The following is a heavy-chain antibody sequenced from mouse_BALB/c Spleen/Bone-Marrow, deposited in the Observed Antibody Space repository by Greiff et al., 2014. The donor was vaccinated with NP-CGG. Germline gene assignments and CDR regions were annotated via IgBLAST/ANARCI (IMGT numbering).Heavy chain of an antibody. D-gene: IGHD2-3*01. CDR3: ARGRWYY. J-gene: IGHJ2*01. CDR1: GYTFTDYT. CDR2: VNPNIGGT. V-gene: IGHV1-22*01. Sequence: EVKLMESGPELVKPGASVKISCKTSGYTFTDYTLHWVKQSHGKSLEWIGGVNPNIGGTSYNQKFKGKASLTVNKSSTTAYMELRSLTSEGSAVYYCARGRWYYWGQGTTLTVSS.